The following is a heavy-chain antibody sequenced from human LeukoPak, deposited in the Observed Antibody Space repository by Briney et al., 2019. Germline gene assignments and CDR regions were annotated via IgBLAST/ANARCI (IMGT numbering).Heavy chain of an antibody. CDR1: GGSISSGGYY. V-gene: IGHV4-31*03. CDR2: IYYSGST. J-gene: IGHJ2*01. D-gene: IGHD2-2*01. CDR3: ARLPGIVVVPAAGYWYFDL. Sequence: SQTLSLTCTVSGGSISSGGYYWSWIRQHPGKGLEWIGYIYYSGSTYYNPSLKSRVTISVDTSKNQFSLKLSSVTAADTAVYYCARLPGIVVVPAAGYWYFDLWGRGTLVTVSS.